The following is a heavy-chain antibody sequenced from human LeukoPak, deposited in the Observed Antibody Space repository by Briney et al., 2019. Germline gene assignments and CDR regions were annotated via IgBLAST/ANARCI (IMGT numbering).Heavy chain of an antibody. D-gene: IGHD3-10*01. V-gene: IGHV3-23*01. J-gene: IGHJ4*02. CDR2: IIGSGGST. CDR1: GFSFSTSA. Sequence: PGGSLRLSCAASGFSFSTSAMSWVRHAPGKGLEWVSTIIGSGGSTYYADSVKGRFTISRDNSKNTLYLQMNSLRAEDTAVYYCAKDPKAYYYGSGSYSCYFDYWGQGTLVTVSS. CDR3: AKDPKAYYYGSGSYSCYFDY.